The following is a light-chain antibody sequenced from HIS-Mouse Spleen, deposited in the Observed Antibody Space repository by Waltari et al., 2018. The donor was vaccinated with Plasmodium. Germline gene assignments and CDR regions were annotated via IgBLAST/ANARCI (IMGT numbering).Light chain of an antibody. CDR1: QSVLYSSNNKNY. CDR2: WAS. CDR3: QQYYSTPLT. Sequence: DIVMTQSPDSLAVSLGERATINCKSSQSVLYSSNNKNYLAWYQQKPGQPPKLLIYWASTRESGVPDCFSGSGSGTDFTLTISSLQAEDVAVYYCQQYYSTPLTFGGGTKVEIK. V-gene: IGKV4-1*01. J-gene: IGKJ4*01.